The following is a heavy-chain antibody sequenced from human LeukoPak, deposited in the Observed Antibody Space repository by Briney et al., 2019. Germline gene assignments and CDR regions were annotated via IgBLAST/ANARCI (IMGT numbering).Heavy chain of an antibody. V-gene: IGHV3-7*01. CDR1: GFTFSSYW. J-gene: IGHJ4*02. CDR3: GRYLRSTSGSI. D-gene: IGHD1-1*01. Sequence: GGSLRLSCAASGFTFSSYWMSWVRQAPGKGLEWVASINEDGSDEYYVDSVKGRFTISRDNAKNSLYLQMNSLRAEDTAVYYCGRYLRSTSGSIWGQGTLVTVSS. CDR2: INEDGSDE.